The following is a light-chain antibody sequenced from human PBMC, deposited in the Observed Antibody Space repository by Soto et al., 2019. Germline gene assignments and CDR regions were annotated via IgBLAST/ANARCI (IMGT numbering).Light chain of an antibody. CDR2: DDS. CDR3: QVWDSSSDHVV. V-gene: IGLV3-21*02. Sequence: SYELPQPPSVSVAPGQTARITCGGNNIGSKSVHWYQQKPGQAPVLVVYDDSDRPSGIPERFSGSNSGNTATLTISRVEAGDEDDDYCQVWDSSSDHVVFGGGTKLTVL. CDR1: NIGSKS. J-gene: IGLJ2*01.